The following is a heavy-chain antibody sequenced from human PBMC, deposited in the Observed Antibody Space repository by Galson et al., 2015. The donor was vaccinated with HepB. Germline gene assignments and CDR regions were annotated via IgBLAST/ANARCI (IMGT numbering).Heavy chain of an antibody. CDR3: ARDQFGSYSSSLDAFDI. CDR2: IWYDGSNK. J-gene: IGHJ3*02. D-gene: IGHD6-13*01. V-gene: IGHV3-33*08. CDR1: GFTFSSYG. Sequence: SLRLSCAASGFTFSSYGMHWVRQAPGKGLEWVAVIWYDGSNKYYADSVKGRFTISRDNSKNTLYLQMNSLRAEDTAVYYCARDQFGSYSSSLDAFDIWGQGTMVTVSS.